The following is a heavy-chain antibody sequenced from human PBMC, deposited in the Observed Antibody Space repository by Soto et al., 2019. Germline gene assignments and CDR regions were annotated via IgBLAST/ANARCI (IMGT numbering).Heavy chain of an antibody. D-gene: IGHD5-12*01. Sequence: SETRSLTCSVSGVATAFGGYCWSWIRQSPEKGLGWLGYICALQTTYYNPSFKRRLSLSIARTRNKFSLSPSPLTTAAKAICNGARGGGYDPFDFWGQGIQVTVSS. J-gene: IGHJ4*02. V-gene: IGHV4-30-2*06. CDR3: ARGGGYDPFDF. CDR2: ICALQTT. CDR1: GVATAFGGYC.